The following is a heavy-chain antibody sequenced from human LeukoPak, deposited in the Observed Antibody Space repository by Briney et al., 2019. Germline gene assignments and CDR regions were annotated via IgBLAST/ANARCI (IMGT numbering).Heavy chain of an antibody. J-gene: IGHJ5*02. V-gene: IGHV3-74*01. CDR3: ARDPRYCIGGSCYSWFDP. D-gene: IGHD2-15*01. CDR1: GFTFSSYW. CDR2: VNSDGSST. Sequence: WGSLRLSCAASGFTFSSYWMHWVRQAPGKGLVWVSRVNSDGSSTTYADSVKGRFTISRDNAKNTLYLQMNSLRAEDTAVYYCARDPRYCIGGSCYSWFDPWGQGTLVTVSS.